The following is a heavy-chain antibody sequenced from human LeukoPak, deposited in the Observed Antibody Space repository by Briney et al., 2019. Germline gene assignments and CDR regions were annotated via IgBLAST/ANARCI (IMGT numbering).Heavy chain of an antibody. V-gene: IGHV3-11*01. D-gene: IGHD6-19*01. CDR1: GFTFSNYY. J-gene: IGHJ1*01. CDR2: ISDSGNTI. CDR3: ARSTLPGRSGRTDFFQH. Sequence: PGGSLRLSCAASGFTFSNYYMAWIRQAPGKGLQWLSFISDSGNTIYYADSVEGRFTISRDNAKNSLYLQMHSLRAEDTAMYYCARSTLPGRSGRTDFFQHWGQGTLLTVSS.